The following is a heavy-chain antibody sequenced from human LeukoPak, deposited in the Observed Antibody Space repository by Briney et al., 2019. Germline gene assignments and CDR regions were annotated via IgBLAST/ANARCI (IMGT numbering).Heavy chain of an antibody. CDR1: GFTFSSYA. CDR3: ANYYRAVAGRGGYYFDY. J-gene: IGHJ4*02. Sequence: GGSLRLSCAASGFTFSSYAMSWVRQAPGKGLEWVSAISGSGGSTYYADSVKGRFTISRDNSKNTLYLQMNSLRAEDTAVYYCANYYRAVAGRGGYYFDYWGQGTLVTASS. CDR2: ISGSGGST. D-gene: IGHD6-19*01. V-gene: IGHV3-23*01.